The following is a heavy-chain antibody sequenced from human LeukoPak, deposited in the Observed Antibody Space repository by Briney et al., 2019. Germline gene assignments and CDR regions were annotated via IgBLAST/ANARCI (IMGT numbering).Heavy chain of an antibody. CDR3: ARSGGDFWSGSFGYLDY. D-gene: IGHD3-3*01. J-gene: IGHJ4*02. CDR1: GGSFSGYY. CDR2: INHSGST. V-gene: IGHV4-34*01. Sequence: SETPSLTCAAYGGSFSGYYWSWIRQPPGKGLEWIGEINHSGSTNYNPSLKSRVTISVDTSKNQFSLKLSSVTAADTAVYYCARSGGDFWSGSFGYLDYWGQGTLVTVSS.